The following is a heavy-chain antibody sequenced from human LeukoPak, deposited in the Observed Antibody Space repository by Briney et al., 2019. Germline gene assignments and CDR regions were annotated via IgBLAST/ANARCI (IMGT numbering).Heavy chain of an antibody. J-gene: IGHJ4*02. V-gene: IGHV3-21*04. CDR2: ISSSSSYI. D-gene: IGHD3-16*02. Sequence: GGSLRLSCAASGFTFSSYSMNWVRQAPGKGLEWASSISSSSSYIYYADSVKGRFTISRDNAKNSLYLQMNSLRAEDTAVYYCARWYDYVWGSYRYRVFDYWGQGTLVTVSS. CDR3: ARWYDYVWGSYRYRVFDY. CDR1: GFTFSSYS.